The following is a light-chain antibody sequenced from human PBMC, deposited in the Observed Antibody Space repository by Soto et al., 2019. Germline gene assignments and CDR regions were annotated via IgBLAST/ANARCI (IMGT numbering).Light chain of an antibody. V-gene: IGKV1-5*03. CDR3: QQYNSDSLT. Sequence: DIQMTQSPSTLSASVGDRVTITGRASQSSSSWLAWYPQKPGKAPKLLIYKASRIVRGVPSRFSGSGSGTEFTLTISSLQPDDFATYYCQQYNSDSLTFGGGTKVEIK. CDR1: QSSSSW. J-gene: IGKJ4*01. CDR2: KAS.